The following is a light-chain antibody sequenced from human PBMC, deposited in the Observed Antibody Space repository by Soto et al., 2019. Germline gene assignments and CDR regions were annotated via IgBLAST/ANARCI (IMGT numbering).Light chain of an antibody. CDR2: EGF. J-gene: IGLJ1*01. CDR3: SSYAGSTTYV. V-gene: IGLV2-23*01. Sequence: QSALTQPASVSGSPGQSITLSCTGTTNDVGTYNLVSWYQQHPGKPPKLMIYEGFKRPSGVSNRFSGSKSGNTASLTISGLQAEDEADYYCSSYAGSTTYVFGTGTKATVL. CDR1: TNDVGTYNL.